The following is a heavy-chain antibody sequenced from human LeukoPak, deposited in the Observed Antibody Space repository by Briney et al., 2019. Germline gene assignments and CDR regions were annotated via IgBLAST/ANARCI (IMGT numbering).Heavy chain of an antibody. Sequence: SETLSLTCTVSGGSISSYYWSWIRQPPGKGLEWIGYIYYSGSTNYNPSLKSRVTISVDTSKNQFSLKLSSVTAAVTAVYYCARDAFDWSPDYGMDVWGKGTTVTVSS. J-gene: IGHJ6*04. CDR1: GGSISSYY. CDR3: ARDAFDWSPDYGMDV. D-gene: IGHD3-9*01. V-gene: IGHV4-59*01. CDR2: IYYSGST.